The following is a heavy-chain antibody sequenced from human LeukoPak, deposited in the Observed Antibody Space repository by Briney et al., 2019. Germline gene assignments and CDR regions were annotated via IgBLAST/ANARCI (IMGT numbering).Heavy chain of an antibody. V-gene: IGHV3-33*01. D-gene: IGHD3-10*01. J-gene: IGHJ4*02. CDR3: ATNYGSGNTDHYFDY. CDR1: GFTFSGYA. CDR2: VWSDGTNK. Sequence: GGSLRLSCAASGFTFSGYAMHWVRQAPGKGLEWVTVVWSDGTNKHYADSVKGRFTVSRDNSKNTLFLQMNSLRAEDTAVYYCATNYGSGNTDHYFDYWGQGTLVTVSS.